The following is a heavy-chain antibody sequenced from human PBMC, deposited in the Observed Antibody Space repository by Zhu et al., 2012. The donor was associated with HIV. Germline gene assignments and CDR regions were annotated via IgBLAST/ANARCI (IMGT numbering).Heavy chain of an antibody. V-gene: IGHV4-34*01. Sequence: QVQLQQWGAGLLKPSETLSLTCAVYGGSFSGYYWSWIRQPPGKGLEWIGEISHSGSTNYNPSLKSRVTISVDTSKNQFSLKLSSVTAADTAVYYCARGIPSFLRDYGSGSYPRFHHWGQGTLVTVSS. CDR2: ISHSGST. CDR1: GGSFSGYY. D-gene: IGHD3-10*01. CDR3: ARGIPSFLRDYGSGSYPRFHH. J-gene: IGHJ1*01.